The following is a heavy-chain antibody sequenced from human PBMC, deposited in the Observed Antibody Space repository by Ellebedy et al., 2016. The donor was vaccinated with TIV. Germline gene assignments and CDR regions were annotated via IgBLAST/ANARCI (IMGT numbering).Heavy chain of an antibody. D-gene: IGHD3-3*01. CDR2: ISGSGGST. CDR3: AKDLAPYYDFWSGYRGGVMDV. J-gene: IGHJ6*02. Sequence: GGSLRLXCAASGFTFSSYAMSWVRQAPGKGLEWVSAISGSGGSTYYADSVKGRFTISRDNSKNTLYLQMNSLRAEDTAVYYCAKDLAPYYDFWSGYRGGVMDVWGQGTTVTVSS. V-gene: IGHV3-23*01. CDR1: GFTFSSYA.